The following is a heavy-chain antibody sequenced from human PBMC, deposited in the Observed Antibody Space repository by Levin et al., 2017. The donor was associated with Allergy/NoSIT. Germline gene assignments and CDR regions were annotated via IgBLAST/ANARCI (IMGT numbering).Heavy chain of an antibody. CDR2: ISGSGGST. J-gene: IGHJ3*01. CDR1: GFTFRSYG. CDR3: AKESVPGDS. V-gene: IGHV3-23*01. D-gene: IGHD4-17*01. Sequence: PGGSLRLSCGASGFTFRSYGMSWVRQAPGKGLEWVSGISGSGGSTYYADSVKGRFTISRDNSKNTLYLHMNSLRGEDTAVYYCAKESVPGDSWGQGTMVTVSS.